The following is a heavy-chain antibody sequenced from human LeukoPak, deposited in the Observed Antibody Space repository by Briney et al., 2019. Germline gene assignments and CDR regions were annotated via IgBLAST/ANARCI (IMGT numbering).Heavy chain of an antibody. CDR1: GFTFSNYA. CDR2: IGTSGGDT. CDR3: ARDPNWGSGY. J-gene: IGHJ4*02. V-gene: IGHV3-23*01. Sequence: GGSLRLSCAASGFTFSNYAMTWVRQAPGKGLEWVSYIGTSGGDTHYADSVKGRFSISRDNSKNTLSLQMNSLRVDDTAVYYCARDPNWGSGYWGQGTLVTVSS. D-gene: IGHD7-27*01.